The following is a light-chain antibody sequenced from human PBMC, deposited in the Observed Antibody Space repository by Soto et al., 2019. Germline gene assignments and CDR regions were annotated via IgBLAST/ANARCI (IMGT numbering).Light chain of an antibody. CDR3: QQSYSTPRFT. CDR2: AAS. Sequence: DIQMTQSPSSLSASVGDRVTITCRASQSISSYLNWYQQNPGKAPKLLIYAASSLQSGVPSRFSGSGSGTDVTHTISSLQPEDFATYYCQQSYSTPRFTFGPGTTVDIK. V-gene: IGKV1-39*01. J-gene: IGKJ3*01. CDR1: QSISSY.